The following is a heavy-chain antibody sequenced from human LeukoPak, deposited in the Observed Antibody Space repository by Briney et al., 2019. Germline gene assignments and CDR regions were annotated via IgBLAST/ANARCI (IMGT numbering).Heavy chain of an antibody. Sequence: SETLSLTCTVSGGSISSYYWSWIRQPPGKGLEWIGYIYYNGSTNYNPSLKSRVTISVDTSKNQFSLKLSSVTAADTAVYYCARGLEMATIDDAFDIWGQGTMVTVSS. CDR2: IYYNGST. D-gene: IGHD5-24*01. J-gene: IGHJ3*02. CDR3: ARGLEMATIDDAFDI. V-gene: IGHV4-59*01. CDR1: GGSISSYY.